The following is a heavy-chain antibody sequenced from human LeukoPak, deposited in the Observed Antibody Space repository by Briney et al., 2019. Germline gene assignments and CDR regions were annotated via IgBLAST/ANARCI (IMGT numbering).Heavy chain of an antibody. Sequence: PGGSLRLSCAASGFTFSSYGMHWVRQAPGKGLEWVAVISYDGSNKYYADSVKGRFTISRDNSKNTLYLQMNSLRAEDTAVYYCAKWPPLMKTGDDAFDIWGQGTMVTVSS. J-gene: IGHJ3*02. V-gene: IGHV3-30*18. D-gene: IGHD7-27*01. CDR3: AKWPPLMKTGDDAFDI. CDR2: ISYDGSNK. CDR1: GFTFSSYG.